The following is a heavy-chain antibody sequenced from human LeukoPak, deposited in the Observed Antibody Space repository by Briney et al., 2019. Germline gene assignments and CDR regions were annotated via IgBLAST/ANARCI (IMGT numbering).Heavy chain of an antibody. V-gene: IGHV2-5*02. D-gene: IGHD6-13*01. Sequence: SGPTLVKPTQTLTLTCTFSGFSLSTLGVSVGWIRQPPGKALEWLALIYWDDDKRYSPSLKSRLTITKDTSKNQVVLTMTNMDPVDTATYYCAHLPDIVTGGTDILNFDFWGQGALVTVSS. CDR3: AHLPDIVTGGTDILNFDF. CDR1: GFSLSTLGVS. J-gene: IGHJ4*02. CDR2: IYWDDDK.